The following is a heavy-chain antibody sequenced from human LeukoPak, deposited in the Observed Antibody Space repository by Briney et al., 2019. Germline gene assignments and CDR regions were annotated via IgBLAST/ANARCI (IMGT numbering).Heavy chain of an antibody. D-gene: IGHD3-22*01. J-gene: IGHJ4*02. CDR3: ARGTRYDSSGYYSQDLDY. CDR2: IWYDGSNK. Sequence: GGSLRLSCAASGFTFSSYAMHWVRQAPGKGLEWVAVIWYDGSNKYYADSVKGRFTISRDNSKNTLYLQMNSLRAEDTAVYYCARGTRYDSSGYYSQDLDYWGQGTLVTVSS. V-gene: IGHV3-33*08. CDR1: GFTFSSYA.